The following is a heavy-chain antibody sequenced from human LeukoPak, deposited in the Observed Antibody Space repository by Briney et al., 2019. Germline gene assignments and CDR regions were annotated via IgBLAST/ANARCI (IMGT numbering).Heavy chain of an antibody. V-gene: IGHV4-34*01. CDR2: INHSGNT. CDR3: AGQLWYWYFDL. J-gene: IGHJ2*01. CDR1: GGSFSGYY. D-gene: IGHD5-18*01. Sequence: PSETLSLTCAVYGGSFSGYYWSWIRQPPGKGLEWIGEINHSGNTNYNPSLKSRVTISVDTSKNQFSLKLSSVTAADTAVYYCAGQLWYWYFDLWGRGTLVTVSS.